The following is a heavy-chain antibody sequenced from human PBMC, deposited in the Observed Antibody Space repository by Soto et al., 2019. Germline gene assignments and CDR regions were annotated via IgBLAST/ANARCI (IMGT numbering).Heavy chain of an antibody. CDR2: INSDASHT. V-gene: IGHV3-74*01. J-gene: IGHJ5*02. Sequence: EVQLVESGGGLVQPGGSLRLSCAASGFTFSTYWMHWIRQVPGKGLEWVSRINSDASHTYYADSVKGRFTISRDNAKNTLHLEMNSLRAADTAVYYCVRDGHCMTTSCYGNWFDPWGQGTLVTVSS. CDR3: VRDGHCMTTSCYGNWFDP. CDR1: GFTFSTYW. D-gene: IGHD2-2*01.